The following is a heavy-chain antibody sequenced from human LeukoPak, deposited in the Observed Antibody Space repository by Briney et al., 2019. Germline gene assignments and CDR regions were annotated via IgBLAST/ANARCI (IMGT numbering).Heavy chain of an antibody. V-gene: IGHV1-24*01. D-gene: IGHD1-1*01. CDR2: FDPEDGET. CDR1: GYTLTELS. J-gene: IGHJ4*02. Sequence: ASVTVSCKVSGYTLTELSMHWVRQAPGKGLEWMGGFDPEDGETIYAQKFQGRVTMTEDTYTDTAYMELSSLRSEDTAVYYCATGLGTTRRTGGYYFDYWGQGTLVTVSS. CDR3: ATGLGTTRRTGGYYFDY.